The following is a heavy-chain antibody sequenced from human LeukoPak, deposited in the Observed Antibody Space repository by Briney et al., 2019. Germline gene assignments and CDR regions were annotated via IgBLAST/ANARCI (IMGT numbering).Heavy chain of an antibody. D-gene: IGHD2-15*01. CDR1: GGSISSTNW. CDR2: IYHSGST. CDR3: ARDLVYCSGGSCYFDY. V-gene: IGHV4-4*02. Sequence: SETLSLTCAVSGGSISSTNWWSWVRQPPGKGLEWIGEIYHSGSTNYNPSLKSRVTISVDKSKNQFSLKLSSVTAADTAVYYCARDLVYCSGGSCYFDYWGQGTLVTVSS. J-gene: IGHJ4*02.